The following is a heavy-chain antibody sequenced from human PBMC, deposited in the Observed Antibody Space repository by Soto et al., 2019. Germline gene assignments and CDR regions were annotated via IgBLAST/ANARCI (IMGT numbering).Heavy chain of an antibody. CDR1: GFTFSSYA. V-gene: IGHV3-23*01. CDR2: IRGSGGST. CDR3: AKDPLSPYYAASAFDT. D-gene: IGHD1-26*01. J-gene: IGHJ3*02. Sequence: EVPLLESGGGLVQPGGSLRLSCAASGFTFSSYAMSWVRQAPGKGLEWVSAIRGSGGSTYYADSVKGRFTISRDNSKTTLYLQMNSLRAEDTAVNHWAKDPLSPYYAASAFDTWGQGTMVTVSS.